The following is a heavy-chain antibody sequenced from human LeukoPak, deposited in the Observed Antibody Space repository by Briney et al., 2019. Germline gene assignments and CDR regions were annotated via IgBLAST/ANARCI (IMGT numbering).Heavy chain of an antibody. D-gene: IGHD6-13*01. V-gene: IGHV4-59*01. CDR3: ARNTYSSSWYRGLYWFDP. Sequence: SETLSLTCTVSGGSISSYYWSWIRQPPGKGLEWIGYIYYSGSTNYNPSLKSRVTISVDTSKNQFSLKLSSVTAADTAVYYCARNTYSSSWYRGLYWFDPRGQGTLVTVSS. CDR1: GGSISSYY. J-gene: IGHJ5*02. CDR2: IYYSGST.